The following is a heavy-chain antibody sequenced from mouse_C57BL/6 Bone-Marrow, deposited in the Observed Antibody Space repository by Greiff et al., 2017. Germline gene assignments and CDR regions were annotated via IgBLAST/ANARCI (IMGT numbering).Heavy chain of an antibody. CDR3: ARTGDGNYLLAY. J-gene: IGHJ3*01. Sequence: VQLQQSGAELARPGASVKLSCKASGYTFTSYWITWVKQRPGQGLEWIGDIYPGSGSTNYNEKFKSKATLTVDTSSITAYMQLSSLTSEDSAVYYGARTGDGNYLLAYWGEGTLVTVSA. V-gene: IGHV1-55*01. CDR2: IYPGSGST. CDR1: GYTFTSYW. D-gene: IGHD2-1*01.